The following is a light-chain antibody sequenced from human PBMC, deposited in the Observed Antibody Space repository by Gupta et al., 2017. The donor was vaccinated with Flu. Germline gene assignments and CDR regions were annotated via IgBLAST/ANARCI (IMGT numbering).Light chain of an antibody. CDR1: QSLLPSNGYNS. CDR2: LGS. CDR3: GQAVQAPET. J-gene: IGKJ1*01. Sequence: DIVMTQSPLSLPVTPAEPASISFRSSQSLLPSNGYNSLDWYLQKPGQSPQPLLYLGSNRASGVPDTFSGSGSGTHFTRKVSRVEAEAVGVYSCGQAVQAPETFGQGTKVEIK. V-gene: IGKV2-28*01.